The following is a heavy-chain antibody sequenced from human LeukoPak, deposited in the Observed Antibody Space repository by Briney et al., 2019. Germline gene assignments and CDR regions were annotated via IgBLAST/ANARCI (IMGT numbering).Heavy chain of an antibody. Sequence: GGSLRLSCAASGFTFSSYWMHWVRQAPGKGLVWVSRINSDGSSTSYADSVKGRFTISRDNAKNTLYLQMNSLRAEDTAVYYYARARTIFGVVITGYYYYMDVWGKGTTVTVSS. CDR1: GFTFSSYW. CDR3: ARARTIFGVVITGYYYYMDV. D-gene: IGHD3-3*01. CDR2: INSDGSST. J-gene: IGHJ6*03. V-gene: IGHV3-74*01.